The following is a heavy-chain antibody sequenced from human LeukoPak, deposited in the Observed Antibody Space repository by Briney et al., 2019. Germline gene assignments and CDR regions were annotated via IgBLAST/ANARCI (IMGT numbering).Heavy chain of an antibody. CDR3: ARDPSDIVVVVAAIPNYFDY. CDR2: ISAYNGNT. CDR1: GYTFTGYY. J-gene: IGHJ4*02. Sequence: GASVKVSCKASGYTFTGYYMHWVRQAPGQGLEWMGWISAYNGNTNYAQKLQGRVTMTTDTSTSTAYMELRSLRSDDTAVYYCARDPSDIVVVVAAIPNYFDYWGQGTLVTVSS. V-gene: IGHV1-18*04. D-gene: IGHD2-15*01.